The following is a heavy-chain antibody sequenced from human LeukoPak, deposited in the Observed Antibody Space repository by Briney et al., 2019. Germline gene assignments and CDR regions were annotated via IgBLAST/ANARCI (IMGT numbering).Heavy chain of an antibody. V-gene: IGHV3-30-3*01. CDR3: ARDPSYYTGSGFDI. CDR2: VSHDGSTK. D-gene: IGHD1-26*01. J-gene: IGHJ3*02. CDR1: GFTFSGYT. Sequence: GRSLRLSCAASGFTFSGYTMHGVRQAPGKGRVGGAVVSHDGSTKYYADSVKGRFTISRDNSKNTLYVQMNSLTVEDTAMYYCARDPSYYTGSGFDIWGQGTMVPASS.